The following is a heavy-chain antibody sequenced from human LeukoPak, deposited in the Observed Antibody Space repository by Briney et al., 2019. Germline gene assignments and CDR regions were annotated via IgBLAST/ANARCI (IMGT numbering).Heavy chain of an antibody. V-gene: IGHV1-3*01. CDR3: ARPIRRFGELGLDY. Sequence: ASVKVSCKASGYTFTSYAMHWVRQAPGQRLEWMGWINAGNGNTKYSQKFQGRVTITADTSTSTAYMELRSLRSDDTAVYYCARPIRRFGELGLDYWGQGTLVTVSS. CDR2: INAGNGNT. D-gene: IGHD3-10*01. CDR1: GYTFTSYA. J-gene: IGHJ4*02.